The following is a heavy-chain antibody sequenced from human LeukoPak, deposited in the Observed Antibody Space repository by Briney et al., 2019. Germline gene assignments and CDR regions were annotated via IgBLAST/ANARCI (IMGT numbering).Heavy chain of an antibody. CDR3: TTDSGGSYHNIFDY. CDR1: GFTFSNAW. CDR2: IKSKTDGGTT. J-gene: IGHJ4*02. D-gene: IGHD1-26*01. Sequence: GGSLRLSCAASGFTFSNAWMSGVRQAPAKGLEWVGRIKSKTDGGTTDYAAPVKGRFTISRDDSKNTLYLQMNNLKTEDTAVYYCTTDSGGSYHNIFDYWGQGTLVTVSS. V-gene: IGHV3-15*01.